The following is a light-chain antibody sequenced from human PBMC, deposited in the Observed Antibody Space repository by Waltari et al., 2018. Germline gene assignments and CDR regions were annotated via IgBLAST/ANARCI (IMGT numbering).Light chain of an antibody. V-gene: IGKV2-29*02. CDR1: QSLLHSDEKTY. Sequence: DIVMTQTPLSLSVTPGQPASIPCKPSQSLLHSDEKTYLYWYLQKPGQSPQVLIYEISRRISGVPDRFSGGGSGTDFTLKISRVEAEDVGVYYCMQGIHLPITFGQGTRLEIK. CDR3: MQGIHLPIT. J-gene: IGKJ5*01. CDR2: EIS.